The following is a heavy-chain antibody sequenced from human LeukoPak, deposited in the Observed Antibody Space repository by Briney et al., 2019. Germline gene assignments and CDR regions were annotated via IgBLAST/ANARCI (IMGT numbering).Heavy chain of an antibody. J-gene: IGHJ4*02. Sequence: ASVKVSCKASGYTFTGYYMHWVRQAPGQGLEWMGWINPNSGGTNYAQKFQGRVTMTRDTSTSTAYMELSRLRSDDTAVYYCAREEGSGSSRLSYWGQGTLVTVSS. CDR3: AREEGSGSSRLSY. CDR1: GYTFTGYY. CDR2: INPNSGGT. D-gene: IGHD6-13*01. V-gene: IGHV1-2*02.